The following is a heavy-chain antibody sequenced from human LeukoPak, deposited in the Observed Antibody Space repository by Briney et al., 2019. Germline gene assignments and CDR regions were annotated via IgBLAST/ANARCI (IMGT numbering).Heavy chain of an antibody. J-gene: IGHJ4*02. V-gene: IGHV3-30*02. CDR3: ATAGNYRFDY. CDR1: GFTFSNYG. D-gene: IGHD3-10*01. CDR2: IRYDGSNK. Sequence: QSGGSLRLSCAASGFTFSNYGMHWVRQAPGKGLEWVAFIRYDGSNKYYADSVKGRFTISRDNAKNTLYLQMNSLRVEDTAVYYCATAGNYRFDYWGQGTLVTVSS.